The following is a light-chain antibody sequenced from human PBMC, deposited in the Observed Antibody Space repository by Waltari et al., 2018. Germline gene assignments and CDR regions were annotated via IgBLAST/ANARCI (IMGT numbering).Light chain of an antibody. Sequence: QSALTQPASVSGCPGQSITIPCTGTSSDVGGYNYVSWYKQHPGKAPKLMIYDVSNRPSGVSNRFSGSKSGNTASLTISGLQAEDEADYYCSSYTSSSTLFGGGTKLTVL. V-gene: IGLV2-14*03. CDR3: SSYTSSSTL. CDR2: DVS. J-gene: IGLJ2*01. CDR1: SSDVGGYNY.